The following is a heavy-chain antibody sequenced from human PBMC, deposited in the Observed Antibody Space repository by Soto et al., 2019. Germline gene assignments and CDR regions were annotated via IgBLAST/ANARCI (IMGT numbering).Heavy chain of an antibody. CDR2: IYQSGSN. CDR3: FTASMVRGVIPYYFDY. Sequence: SETLSLTCAVSGGSISSGGYSWSWIRQPPGKGLEWIGYIYQSGSNNYNHSLKSRDTISVDKSKKKISLKLSSVTAADTAVYYCFTASMVRGVIPYYFDYWGQGTLVTVSS. CDR1: GGSISSGGYS. D-gene: IGHD3-10*01. V-gene: IGHV4-30-2*01. J-gene: IGHJ4*02.